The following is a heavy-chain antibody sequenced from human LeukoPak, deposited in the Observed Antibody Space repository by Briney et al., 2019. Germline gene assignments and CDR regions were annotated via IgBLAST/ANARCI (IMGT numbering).Heavy chain of an antibody. Sequence: GGSLRLSCAASGFTFSSHWMYWVRQAPGKGLVYVSRISPDGSGTGYADSVKGRFTISRDNAKNTLYLQMNSLRAEDTALYYCERKQDYKMDSWARGPLVTVS. CDR1: GFTFSSHW. D-gene: IGHD4-11*01. CDR3: ERKQDYKMDS. CDR2: ISPDGSGT. V-gene: IGHV3-74*01. J-gene: IGHJ4*02.